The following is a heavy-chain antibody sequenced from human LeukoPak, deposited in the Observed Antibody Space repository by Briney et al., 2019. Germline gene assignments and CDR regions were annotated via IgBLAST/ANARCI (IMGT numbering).Heavy chain of an antibody. Sequence: PGGSLRLSCAASGSTFSNYWMSWVRQAPGSGLEWVANIKQDGSAKSYADSVKGRFTISRDNAKNSLYLQMNSLRAEDTAVYYCAKDAYVITMIVVVTYYFDYWGQGTLVTVSS. CDR2: IKQDGSAK. CDR3: AKDAYVITMIVVVTYYFDY. J-gene: IGHJ4*02. CDR1: GSTFSNYW. V-gene: IGHV3-7*04. D-gene: IGHD3-22*01.